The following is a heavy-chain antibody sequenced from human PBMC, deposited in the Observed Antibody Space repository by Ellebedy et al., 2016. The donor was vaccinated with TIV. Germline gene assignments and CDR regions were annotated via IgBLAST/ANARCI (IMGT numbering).Heavy chain of an antibody. CDR2: IIGSGGST. Sequence: GGSLRLSCAASGFTFSTYAMNWLRQAPGKGLEWVSSIIGSGGSTLYADSVKGRFTISRDNSKNMVYLQMISLRVEDTAVYYCAKAGYSSAWYLVFDYWGQGTLVTVSS. V-gene: IGHV3-23*01. D-gene: IGHD6-19*01. CDR3: AKAGYSSAWYLVFDY. CDR1: GFTFSTYA. J-gene: IGHJ4*02.